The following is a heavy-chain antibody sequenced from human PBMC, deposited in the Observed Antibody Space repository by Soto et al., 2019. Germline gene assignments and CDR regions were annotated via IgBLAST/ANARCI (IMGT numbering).Heavy chain of an antibody. CDR2: ISYDGSNK. J-gene: IGHJ4*02. CDR1: GFTFSSYA. Sequence: GGSLRLSCAASGFTFSSYAMHWVRQAPGKGLEWVAVISYDGSNKYYADSVKGRFTISRDNSKNKLYLQMNSLRAEDTAVYYCARQDYFDYWGQGTLVTVSS. V-gene: IGHV3-30-3*01. CDR3: ARQDYFDY. D-gene: IGHD2-15*01.